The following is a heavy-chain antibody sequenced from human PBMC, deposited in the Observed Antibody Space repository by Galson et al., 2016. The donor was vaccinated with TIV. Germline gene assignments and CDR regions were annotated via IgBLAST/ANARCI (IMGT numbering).Heavy chain of an antibody. CDR1: DFPFSSYD. CDR3: AKSLFHTIDFGGLTVIFDH. Sequence: SLRLSCAASDFPFSSYDIHWVRQAPGKGLEWVASISGSGGQTYYGDSVRGRFIISRDDSKNTVYLRMNNVRVDDTAVYYCAKSLFHTIDFGGLTVIFDHLGQGALVTVSA. V-gene: IGHV3-23*01. D-gene: IGHD5-24*01. CDR2: ISGSGGQT. J-gene: IGHJ4*02.